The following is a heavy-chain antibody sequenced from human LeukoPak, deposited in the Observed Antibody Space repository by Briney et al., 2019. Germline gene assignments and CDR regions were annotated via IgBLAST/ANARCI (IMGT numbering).Heavy chain of an antibody. V-gene: IGHV3-48*01. CDR2: ISSSSSTI. J-gene: IGHJ6*03. Sequence: GGSLRLSCAASGFTFSSYSMNWVRQAPGKGLEWVSYISSSSSTIYYADSVKGRFTISRDNAKNSLYLQMNSLRAEDTAVYYCARVVVPAAIGDPYYYYMDVWGKGTTVTVSS. D-gene: IGHD2-2*02. CDR1: GFTFSSYS. CDR3: ARVVVPAAIGDPYYYYMDV.